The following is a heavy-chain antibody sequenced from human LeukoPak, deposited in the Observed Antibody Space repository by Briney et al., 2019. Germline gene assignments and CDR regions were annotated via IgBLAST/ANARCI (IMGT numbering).Heavy chain of an antibody. D-gene: IGHD3-22*01. Sequence: GGSLRLSCAASAFTFSSYSMNWVRQAPGKVREWGAFITSSSSYIYYADSVKGRFTISRDNAKNSLYLQMNSLRAEDTAVYYCARATYYYDSSGRLGWFEPWGQGTLVTVSS. CDR1: AFTFSSYS. J-gene: IGHJ5*02. CDR3: ARATYYYDSSGRLGWFEP. CDR2: ITSSSSYI. V-gene: IGHV3-21*01.